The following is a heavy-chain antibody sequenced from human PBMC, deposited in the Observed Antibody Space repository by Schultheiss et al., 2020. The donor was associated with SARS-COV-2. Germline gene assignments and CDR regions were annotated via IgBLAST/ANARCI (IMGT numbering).Heavy chain of an antibody. Sequence: GGSLRLSSAASGFTFSSYDMHWVRQATGKGLEWVSAISGSGGSTYYADSVKGRFTISRDNSKNTLYLQMNSLRAEDTAVYYCASRGYCSSTSLCYYYMDVWGKGTTVTVSS. CDR2: ISGSGGST. V-gene: IGHV3-23*01. J-gene: IGHJ6*03. CDR1: GFTFSSYD. CDR3: ASRGYCSSTSLCYYYMDV. D-gene: IGHD2-2*03.